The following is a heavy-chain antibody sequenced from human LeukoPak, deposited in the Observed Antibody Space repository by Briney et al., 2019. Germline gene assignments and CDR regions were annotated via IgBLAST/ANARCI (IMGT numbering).Heavy chain of an antibody. CDR1: GFTFRSYG. D-gene: IGHD6-13*01. CDR3: AKGSIAAADPFDY. J-gene: IGHJ4*02. V-gene: IGHV3-23*01. Sequence: GGSLRLSCAASGFTFRSYGMSWVRQAPGKGLEGVSAIYGGGGSTYYADSVKGRFTISRDNSKNTLYLQMNSLRAEDTAVYYCAKGSIAAADPFDYWGQGTLVTVSS. CDR2: IYGGGGST.